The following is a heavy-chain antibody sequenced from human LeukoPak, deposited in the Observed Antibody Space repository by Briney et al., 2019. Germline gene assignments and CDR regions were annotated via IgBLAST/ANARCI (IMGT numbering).Heavy chain of an antibody. J-gene: IGHJ6*03. Sequence: PGGSLRLSCAASGFTFDDYGMSWVRQAPGKGLEWVSGINWNGDRTGYAESVKGRFTISRDNAKNSLYLQMNSLRAEDTALYYCARDGVYSSGWTHYYHYYYMDVWGKGTTVTVSS. CDR2: INWNGDRT. CDR3: ARDGVYSSGWTHYYHYYYMDV. D-gene: IGHD6-19*01. CDR1: GFTFDDYG. V-gene: IGHV3-20*04.